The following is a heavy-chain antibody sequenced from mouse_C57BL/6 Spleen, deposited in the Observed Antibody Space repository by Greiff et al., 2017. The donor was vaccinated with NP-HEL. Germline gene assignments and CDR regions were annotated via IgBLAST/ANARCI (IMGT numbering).Heavy chain of an antibody. Sequence: QVQLQQPGAELVMPGASVKLSCKASGYTFTSYWMHWVKQRPGQGLEWIGEIDPSDSYTNYIQKFNGKSTLTVDKSSSTAYMPLSNLTSVDSAVYYCAFITTVVAEGYAMDYWGQGTSVTVSS. D-gene: IGHD1-1*01. V-gene: IGHV1-69*01. CDR1: GYTFTSYW. J-gene: IGHJ4*01. CDR3: AFITTVVAEGYAMDY. CDR2: IDPSDSYT.